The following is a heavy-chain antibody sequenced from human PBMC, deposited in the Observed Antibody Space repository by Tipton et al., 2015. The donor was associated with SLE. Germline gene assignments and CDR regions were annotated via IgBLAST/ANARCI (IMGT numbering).Heavy chain of an antibody. D-gene: IGHD6-19*01. J-gene: IGHJ5*01. CDR1: GFTFSSYA. CDR3: ARDRGGSGWFDY. V-gene: IGHV3-21*01. CDR2: ISSTSSYI. Sequence: SLRLSCAASGFTFSSYAMSWVRQTPGKGLEWVSSISSTSSYIYYAGSVKGRFTISRDNAKNSLYLQMNSLRAEDTAVYYCARDRGGSGWFDYWGQGTQVTVSS.